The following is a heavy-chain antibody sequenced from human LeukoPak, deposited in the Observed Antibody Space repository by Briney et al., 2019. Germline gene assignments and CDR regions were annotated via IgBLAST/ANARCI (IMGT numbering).Heavy chain of an antibody. CDR1: SGSISSSSNY. J-gene: IGHJ5*02. Sequence: SETLSLTCTVSSGSISSSSNYWGWLRPRPGEGLEWFGYIYSSGSTHYRPSLKRRVTISADRSNNQVSLKLSSVTAADTAVYYCARGYTNGVNREVWLDPWGQGTLITVSS. CDR3: ARGYTNGVNREVWLDP. V-gene: IGHV4-39*07. D-gene: IGHD2-8*01. CDR2: IYSSGST.